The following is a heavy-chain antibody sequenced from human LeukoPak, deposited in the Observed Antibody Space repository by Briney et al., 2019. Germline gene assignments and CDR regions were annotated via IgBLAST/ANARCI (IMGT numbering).Heavy chain of an antibody. Sequence: GASVKVSCKASGYTFTGYYMHWVRQAPGQGLEWMGGIIPIFGTANYAQKFQGRVTITADESTSTAYMELSSLRSEDTAVYYCAREYGSGSYSYNWFDPWGQGTLVTVSS. CDR1: GYTFTGYY. J-gene: IGHJ5*02. D-gene: IGHD3-10*01. CDR2: IIPIFGTA. CDR3: AREYGSGSYSYNWFDP. V-gene: IGHV1-69*13.